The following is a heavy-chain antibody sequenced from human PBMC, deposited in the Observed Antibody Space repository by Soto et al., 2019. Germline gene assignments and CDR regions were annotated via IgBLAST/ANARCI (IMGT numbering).Heavy chain of an antibody. CDR3: AKSPRGEMATD. Sequence: QVRLVQSGGELKKPGASVTVSCKASGYTFINYHITWVRQAPGQGLEWMAWINTYNGMTDYAQRFQGRVTMTRDTSTSTAYMELRNLGSDDTAVYFCAKSPRGEMATDWGQGTLFTVSS. CDR1: GYTFINYH. CDR2: INTYNGMT. V-gene: IGHV1-18*01. J-gene: IGHJ4*02. D-gene: IGHD5-12*01.